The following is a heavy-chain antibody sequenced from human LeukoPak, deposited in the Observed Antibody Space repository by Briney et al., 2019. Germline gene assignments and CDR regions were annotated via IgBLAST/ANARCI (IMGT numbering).Heavy chain of an antibody. CDR3: ARVINYYDSSGYYPIDY. Sequence: ASVKVSCKASGYTFTSYDINWVRLATGQGLEWMGWMNPNSGNTGYAQKFQGRVTMTRNTSISTAYMELSSLRSEDTAVYYCARVINYYDSSGYYPIDYWGQGTLVTVSS. V-gene: IGHV1-8*01. CDR2: MNPNSGNT. D-gene: IGHD3-22*01. CDR1: GYTFTSYD. J-gene: IGHJ4*02.